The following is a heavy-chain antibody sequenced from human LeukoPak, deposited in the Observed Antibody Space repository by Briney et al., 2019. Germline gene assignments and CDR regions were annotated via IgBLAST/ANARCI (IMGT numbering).Heavy chain of an antibody. J-gene: IGHJ4*02. V-gene: IGHV4-61*02. D-gene: IGHD3-10*01. CDR1: GGSISSGSYY. Sequence: SETLSLTCTVSGGSISSGSYYWSWIRQPAGKGLEWIGRIYTSGSTNYNPSLKSRVTISVDTSKNQFSLKLSSVTAADTAVYYCARDGLWFGELSLWGQGTLVTVSS. CDR2: IYTSGST. CDR3: ARDGLWFGELSL.